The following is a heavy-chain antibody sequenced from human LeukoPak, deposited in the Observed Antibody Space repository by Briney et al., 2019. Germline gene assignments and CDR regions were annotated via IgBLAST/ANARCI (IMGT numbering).Heavy chain of an antibody. CDR2: INPNSGGT. J-gene: IGHJ5*02. CDR1: GYTFTGYY. Sequence: ASVKVSCKASGYTFTGYYMHWVRQAPGQGLEWVGRINPNSGGTNYAQKFQGRVTMTRDTSISTAYMELSRLTSSDTAVYYCARDGSQDYSNYFNWFDPWGQGTLVTVSS. D-gene: IGHD4-11*01. CDR3: ARDGSQDYSNYFNWFDP. V-gene: IGHV1-2*06.